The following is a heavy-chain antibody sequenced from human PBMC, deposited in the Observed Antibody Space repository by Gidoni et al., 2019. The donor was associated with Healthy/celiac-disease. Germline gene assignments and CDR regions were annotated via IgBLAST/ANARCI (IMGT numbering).Heavy chain of an antibody. CDR1: GGSVSSSSYC. Sequence: QRQLQESGRGLLKPSEPLSPPCTVSGGSVSSSSYCWGWNCQPPGKGLEWIGSIYYSGSTDYNPSLKSRVTISVDTSKNQFSLKLSSVTAADTAVYYCARDREYGDPGPIRFDYWGQGTLVTVSS. CDR3: ARDREYGDPGPIRFDY. D-gene: IGHD4-17*01. J-gene: IGHJ4*02. CDR2: IYYSGST. V-gene: IGHV4-39*07.